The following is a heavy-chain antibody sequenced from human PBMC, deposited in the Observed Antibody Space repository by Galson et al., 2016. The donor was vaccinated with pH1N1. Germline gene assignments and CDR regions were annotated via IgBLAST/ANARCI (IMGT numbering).Heavy chain of an antibody. Sequence: SLRLSCAAAGFTFGHYGMHWVRQVPGKGLEWVSGINWNGKTRAYGDPVRGRFTISRDNAKNSLYLQMNSLRPEDTALYYCVTDSGDGDRNLVPHDAFDVWGQGTMVTVSS. J-gene: IGHJ3*01. CDR3: VTDSGDGDRNLVPHDAFDV. D-gene: IGHD4-17*01. CDR1: GFTFGHYG. V-gene: IGHV3-9*01. CDR2: INWNGKTR.